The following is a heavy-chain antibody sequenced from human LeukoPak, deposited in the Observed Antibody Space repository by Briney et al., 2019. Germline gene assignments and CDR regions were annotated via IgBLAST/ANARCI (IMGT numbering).Heavy chain of an antibody. CDR1: GYSFTGYY. V-gene: IGHV1-2*02. J-gene: IGHJ1*01. D-gene: IGHD6-19*01. CDR3: AREAEEYRSRWYTNYFNN. CDR2: IHPDSGDT. Sequence: ASVKVSCKASGYSFTGYYIHWVRQAPGQGLEWMGWIHPDSGDTTYTQTFQGRVTMTRDTSITTAYMELSGLRSGDTAIYYCAREAEEYRSRWYTNYFNNWGQGTLVTVSS.